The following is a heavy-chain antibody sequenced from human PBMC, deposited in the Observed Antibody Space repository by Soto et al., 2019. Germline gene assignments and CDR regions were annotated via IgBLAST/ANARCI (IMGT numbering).Heavy chain of an antibody. V-gene: IGHV1-2*02. J-gene: IGHJ5*02. CDR2: IKPNSGGT. CDR1: GYSFSGYY. Sequence: ASVKVSCKASGYSFSGYYMNWVRQAPGQGLEWMGWIKPNSGGTDYAQKFQGRVTMTRDTSISTAYMELRGLRYDDTAVYYCARTRGVIPRVTYNWFDPCGQGTLVTVSS. D-gene: IGHD3-10*01. CDR3: ARTRGVIPRVTYNWFDP.